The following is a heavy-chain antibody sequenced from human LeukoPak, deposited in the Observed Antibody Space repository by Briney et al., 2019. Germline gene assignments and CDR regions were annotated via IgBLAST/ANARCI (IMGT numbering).Heavy chain of an antibody. J-gene: IGHJ4*02. V-gene: IGHV4-34*01. CDR3: ARQKKIVLVVYAIGYYFDY. Sequence: PSETLSLTCAVYGGSFSGYYWSWIRQPPGKGLEWIGEINHSGSTNYNPSLKSRVTISVDTSKNQFSLKPSSVTAADTAVYYCARQKKIVLVVYAIGYYFDYWGQGTLVTVSS. CDR2: INHSGST. CDR1: GGSFSGYY. D-gene: IGHD2-8*02.